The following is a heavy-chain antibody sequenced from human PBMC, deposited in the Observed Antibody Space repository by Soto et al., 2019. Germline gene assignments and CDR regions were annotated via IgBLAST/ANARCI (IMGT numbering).Heavy chain of an antibody. J-gene: IGHJ4*02. CDR2: ISSSSSTI. V-gene: IGHV3-48*01. Sequence: GGSLRLSCVASGFTFSSYAMSWVRQAPGKGLEWVSYISSSSSTIYYADSVKGRFTISRDNSKNTLYLQMNSLRAEDTAVYYCARAAAGIEPTLDYWGQGTLVTVSS. D-gene: IGHD6-13*01. CDR1: GFTFSSYA. CDR3: ARAAAGIEPTLDY.